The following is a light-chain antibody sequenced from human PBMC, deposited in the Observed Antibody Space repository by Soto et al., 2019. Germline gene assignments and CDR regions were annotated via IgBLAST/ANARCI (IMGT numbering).Light chain of an antibody. CDR2: GAS. CDR3: QQANSFPVT. V-gene: IGKV3-15*01. CDR1: QSVNSN. Sequence: ETVMTQSPATLSVSPGERATLSCRASQSVNSNLAWYQQESGQPPRLLVFGASTRATGVPARFSGSGSGTEFTLTISGLQSEDFATYYCQQANSFPVTFGPGTKVDIK. J-gene: IGKJ3*01.